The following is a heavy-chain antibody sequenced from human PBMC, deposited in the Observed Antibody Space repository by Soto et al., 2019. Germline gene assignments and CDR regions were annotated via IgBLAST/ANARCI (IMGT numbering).Heavy chain of an antibody. Sequence: SATLSLTWAVAGVSISSVVSSWIWIRQPPGKGLEWIGYIYHSGSTYYNPSLKSRVTISVDRSKNQFSLKLSSVTAADTAVYYCARGQVVAAQHWGQGTLVTVSS. CDR3: ARGQVVAAQH. D-gene: IGHD2-15*01. V-gene: IGHV4-30-2*01. CDR2: IYHSGST. CDR1: GVSISSVVSS. J-gene: IGHJ4*02.